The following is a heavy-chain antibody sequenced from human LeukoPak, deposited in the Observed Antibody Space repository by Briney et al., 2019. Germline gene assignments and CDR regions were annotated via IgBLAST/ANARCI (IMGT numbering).Heavy chain of an antibody. CDR3: AGLYYGGSGTNDC. V-gene: IGHV4-61*08. D-gene: IGHD3-10*01. CDR1: GGSISSGGYY. Sequence: SETLSLTCTVSGGSISSGGYYWSWIRQPPGKGLEWIGYIYYSGSTNYNPSLKSRVTISLDTSKNQFSLKLNSVTAADTAVYYCAGLYYGGSGTNDCWGQGILVTVSS. CDR2: IYYSGST. J-gene: IGHJ4*02.